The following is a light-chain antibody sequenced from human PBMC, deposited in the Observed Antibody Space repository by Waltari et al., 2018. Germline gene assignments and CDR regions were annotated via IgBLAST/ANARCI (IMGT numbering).Light chain of an antibody. CDR2: GAS. J-gene: IGKJ5*01. V-gene: IGKV3-11*01. CDR1: QSIDNY. Sequence: EIVLTQSPATLSLSPGERATLSCRASQSIDNYLAWYPQKPGQAPRLLIYGASYRATGIPVRFSGSGSGTDFTLTISSLEPEDFAVYYCQQRANWPITFGQGTRLEIK. CDR3: QQRANWPIT.